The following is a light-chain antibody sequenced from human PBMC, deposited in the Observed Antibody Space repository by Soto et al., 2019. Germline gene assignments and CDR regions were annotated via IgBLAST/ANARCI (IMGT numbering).Light chain of an antibody. CDR1: QSVGGY. J-gene: IGKJ1*01. V-gene: IGKV3-11*01. Sequence: EIVLTQSPATMSLSPGERATLSCRASQSVGGYLAWYQQKPGQVPRLLIYDASFRDTGIPARFSGSRSGTDFTLTISSLEPEDFAVYYCLQRSNWPRTFGQGTKVEIK. CDR2: DAS. CDR3: LQRSNWPRT.